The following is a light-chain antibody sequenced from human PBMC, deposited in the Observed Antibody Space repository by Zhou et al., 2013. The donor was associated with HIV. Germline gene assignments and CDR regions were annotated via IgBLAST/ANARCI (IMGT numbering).Light chain of an antibody. CDR3: QQTYSTPYS. V-gene: IGKV1-39*01. J-gene: IGKJ2*03. CDR1: QSISTY. Sequence: DIQMTQSPSTLSASVGDRVTITCRASQSISTYLNWYQQKPGNAPKVLIYAASSLQFGVPSRFSGSGSGTDFTLTISSLQPEDFATYFCQQTYSTPYSFGQGTKLEIK. CDR2: AAS.